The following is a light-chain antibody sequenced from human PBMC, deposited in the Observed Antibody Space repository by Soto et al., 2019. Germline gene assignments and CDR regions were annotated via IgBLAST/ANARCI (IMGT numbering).Light chain of an antibody. Sequence: QSVLTQPPSVSEAPGQKVTISCSGSSSNIGGNSVSWYQQLPGTAPKLLIYDDNKRPSGIPDRFSGSKSGTSATLGITGFQTGDEADYYCGSWDSSLSAYVFGTGTKSPS. CDR1: SSNIGGNS. J-gene: IGLJ1*01. CDR2: DDN. V-gene: IGLV1-51*01. CDR3: GSWDSSLSAYV.